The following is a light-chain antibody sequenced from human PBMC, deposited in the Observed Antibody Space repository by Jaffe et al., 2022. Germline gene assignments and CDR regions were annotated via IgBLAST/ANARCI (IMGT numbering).Light chain of an antibody. J-gene: IGKJ2*01. CDR2: GAS. V-gene: IGKV1-39*01. Sequence: DIQMTQSPSSLSASVGDRVTITCRASQDISSYLNWYQQRPGKAPKLLIYGASTLQTGVPSRFSGSGSGSDFTLTISGLQPEDFAIYYCQQSYSTPRMYTFGQGTKLGI. CDR3: QQSYSTPRMYT. CDR1: QDISSY.